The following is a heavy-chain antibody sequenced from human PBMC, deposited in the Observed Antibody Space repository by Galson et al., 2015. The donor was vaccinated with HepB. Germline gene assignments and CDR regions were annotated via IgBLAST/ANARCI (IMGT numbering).Heavy chain of an antibody. J-gene: IGHJ4*02. CDR3: VRETAWRFDQ. D-gene: IGHD1-1*01. V-gene: IGHV3-11*01. Sequence: SLRLACEAYGFTFSYSNMRWGGQAPGQGLQWVSYLCPDSDNIHYADSVKVRFTISVDNAKNSLYLQMSGLSVDDTAVYYCVRETAWRFDQWGQGILVTVSS. CDR2: LCPDSDNI. CDR1: GFTFSYSN.